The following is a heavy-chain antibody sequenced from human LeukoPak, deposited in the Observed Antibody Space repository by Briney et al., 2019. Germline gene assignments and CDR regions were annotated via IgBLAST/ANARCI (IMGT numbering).Heavy chain of an antibody. J-gene: IGHJ4*02. Sequence: GGSLRLSCAASGFTFSSYAMSWVRQAPGKGLEWVSAISGSGGSTYYADSVKGRFTISRDNSKNTLYLRMNSLRAEDTAVYYCAKKSKQWLAFDYWGQGTLVTVSS. D-gene: IGHD6-19*01. V-gene: IGHV3-23*01. CDR1: GFTFSSYA. CDR2: ISGSGGST. CDR3: AKKSKQWLAFDY.